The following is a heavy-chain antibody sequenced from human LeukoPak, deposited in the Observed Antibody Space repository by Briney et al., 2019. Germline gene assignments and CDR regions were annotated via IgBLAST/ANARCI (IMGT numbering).Heavy chain of an antibody. V-gene: IGHV3-48*03. CDR1: GFTFSSYE. D-gene: IGHD5-12*01. CDR3: ARGHIGGIYSGYVPLVDY. J-gene: IGHJ4*02. CDR2: ISSSGSTI. Sequence: GGSLRLSCAASGFTFSSYEMNWVRQAPGKGLEWVSYISSSGSTIYYADSVKGRFTISRDNAKNSLYLQMNSLRAEDTAVYYCARGHIGGIYSGYVPLVDYWGQGTLVTVSS.